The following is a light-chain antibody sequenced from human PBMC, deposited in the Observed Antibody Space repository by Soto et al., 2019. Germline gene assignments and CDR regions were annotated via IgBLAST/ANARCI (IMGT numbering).Light chain of an antibody. CDR1: QSIINW. CDR3: QQYKSYPWT. Sequence: DIPMTQSPSTQSASVGDRVIITCRASQSIINWLAWYQQKPGRAPRFLIHKASSLESGVPSRFSGSGSGTEFTLTSSSLQPDDFATYYCQQYKSYPWTFGQGPKVE. CDR2: KAS. J-gene: IGKJ1*01. V-gene: IGKV1-5*03.